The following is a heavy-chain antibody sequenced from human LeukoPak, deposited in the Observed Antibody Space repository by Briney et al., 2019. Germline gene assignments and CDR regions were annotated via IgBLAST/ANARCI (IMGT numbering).Heavy chain of an antibody. CDR1: GFTFSSYC. J-gene: IGHJ4*02. CDR3: AKAVNYYDSSGLDY. Sequence: GVSLRLSCAASGFTFSSYCMQCVSQAPGKARVWVSRINSEGRSTRCADSVKGRFTISRDIAKNTLYLQMNSLRAEDTALYYCAKAVNYYDSSGLDYWGQGTLVTVSS. D-gene: IGHD3-22*01. V-gene: IGHV3-74*01. CDR2: INSEGRST.